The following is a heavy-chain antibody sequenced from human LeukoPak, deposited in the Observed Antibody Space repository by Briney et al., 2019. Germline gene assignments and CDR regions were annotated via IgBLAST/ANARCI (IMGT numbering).Heavy chain of an antibody. J-gene: IGHJ1*01. V-gene: IGHV4-59*01. D-gene: IGHD3-22*01. Sequence: PSETLSLTCTVSGGSLSSYYRTWIRQPPGKGLEWIGYVHYSDNPSYNPSFKSRVTISMDTSKNQFSLRLTSVTTADTAVYFCARGGNYYEKMVWGQGTLVTVSS. CDR1: GGSLSSYY. CDR3: ARGGNYYEKMV. CDR2: VHYSDNP.